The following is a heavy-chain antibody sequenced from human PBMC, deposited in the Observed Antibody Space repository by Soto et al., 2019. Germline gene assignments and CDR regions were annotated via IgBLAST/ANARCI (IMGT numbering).Heavy chain of an antibody. V-gene: IGHV3-9*01. CDR1: GFTFDDYA. D-gene: IGHD3-16*01. J-gene: IGHJ6*02. CDR3: ANEKGFGGVRKGMDV. CDR2: INWNSGSI. Sequence: EVQLVESGGGLVQPGRSLRLSCAASGFTFDDYAMHWVRQAPGKGLEWVSGINWNSGSIGYADSVKGRFTISRDNAKNSLYLQMNSLRTEDTALYYCANEKGFGGVRKGMDVWGQGTTVTVSS.